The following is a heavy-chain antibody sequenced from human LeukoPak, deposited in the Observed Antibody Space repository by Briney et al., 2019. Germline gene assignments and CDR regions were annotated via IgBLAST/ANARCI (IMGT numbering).Heavy chain of an antibody. V-gene: IGHV3-23*01. Sequence: PPGGSLRLSCAASGFTFSSYGMTWVRQAPGKGLQWVSAFSGSGGSTYYADSVKGRFTISRDNSRNTLYLQMNSLRAEDTAVYYCARSGLSRFGFWGQGTLVTVSS. J-gene: IGHJ4*02. D-gene: IGHD2/OR15-2a*01. CDR2: FSGSGGST. CDR3: ARSGLSRFGF. CDR1: GFTFSSYG.